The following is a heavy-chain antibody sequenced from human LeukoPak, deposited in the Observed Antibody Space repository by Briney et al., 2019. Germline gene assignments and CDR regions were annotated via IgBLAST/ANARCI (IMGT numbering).Heavy chain of an antibody. V-gene: IGHV5-51*01. CDR2: IYAGDSDT. CDR1: GYSFTSYW. Sequence: GESLKISCKGSGYSFTSYWIGWVRQMPGKGLEWMGIIYAGDSDTKYRQSLQGQVTISVDKSITTAYLQWSSLKASDTAMYYCARASRDGYNQNFDHWGQGTLVTVSS. CDR3: ARASRDGYNQNFDH. J-gene: IGHJ4*02. D-gene: IGHD5-24*01.